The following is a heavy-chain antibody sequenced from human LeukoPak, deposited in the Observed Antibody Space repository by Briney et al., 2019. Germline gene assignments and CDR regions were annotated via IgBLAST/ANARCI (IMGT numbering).Heavy chain of an antibody. J-gene: IGHJ5*02. CDR3: ARDYYDSSGYPNWFDP. CDR1: GFSVSSIY. CDR2: TYSDGTT. V-gene: IGHV3-53*01. D-gene: IGHD3-22*01. Sequence: GGSLRLSCAASGFSVSSIYMNWVRQAPGKGLEWVSVTYSDGTTYYADSVKGRFTISRDDSKNTLYLHMNSLRAEDTAVYYCARDYYDSSGYPNWFDPWGQGTLVTVSS.